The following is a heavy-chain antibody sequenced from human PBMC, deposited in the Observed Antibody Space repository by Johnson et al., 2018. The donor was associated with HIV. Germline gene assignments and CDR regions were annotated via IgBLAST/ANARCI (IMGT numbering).Heavy chain of an antibody. V-gene: IGHV3-53*02. D-gene: IGHD3-3*01. CDR1: GFTVSSNY. CDR2: IYSGGST. CDR3: ARLVTIFGVVKGAFDI. Sequence: VRLVETGGGLIQPGGSLRLSCAASGFTVSSNYMSWVRQAPGKGLEWVSVIYSGGSTYYADSVTGRFTISRDNSKNKLYLQINSLRAEDTAVYYWARLVTIFGVVKGAFDIWGQGTMVTVSS. J-gene: IGHJ3*02.